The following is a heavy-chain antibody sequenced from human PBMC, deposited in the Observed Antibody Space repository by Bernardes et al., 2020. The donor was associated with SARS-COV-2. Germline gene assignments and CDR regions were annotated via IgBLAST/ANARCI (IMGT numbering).Heavy chain of an antibody. D-gene: IGHD3-16*01. CDR2: IYYTGST. J-gene: IGHJ3*02. CDR3: ARDRGDDAFDI. CDR1: GGSISNYY. V-gene: IGHV4-59*01. Sequence: SETLSLTCTVSGGSISNYYWSWIRQPPGKGLEWVGYIYYTGSTNSNPSLKSRVTISIDTSKKQISLNLSSVTAADTAVYYCARDRGDDAFDIWGQGTLVTVSS.